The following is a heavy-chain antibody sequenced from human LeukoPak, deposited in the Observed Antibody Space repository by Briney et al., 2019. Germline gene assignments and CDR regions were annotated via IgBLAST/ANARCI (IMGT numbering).Heavy chain of an antibody. D-gene: IGHD3-10*01. CDR1: GFTFSSYG. J-gene: IGHJ4*02. V-gene: IGHV3-30*02. CDR2: IRYDGSNK. Sequence: GGSLRLSCAASGFTFSSYGMHWVRQAPGKGLEWVGFIRYDGSNKYYADSVKGRFTISRDNSKNTLYLQMNSLRAEDTAVYYCAKAPYRGSGVNSHSDYWGQGTLVTVSS. CDR3: AKAPYRGSGVNSHSDY.